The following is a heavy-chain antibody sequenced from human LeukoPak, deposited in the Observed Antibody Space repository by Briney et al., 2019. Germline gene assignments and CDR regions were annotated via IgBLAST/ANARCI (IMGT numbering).Heavy chain of an antibody. CDR3: ARTPTFVVVVAGAFDI. V-gene: IGHV3-30*02. J-gene: IGHJ3*02. CDR2: IRYDGSIK. CDR1: GFTFSRYG. Sequence: GGSLRLSCEVSGFTFSRYGMHWVRQAPGKGLEWVTFIRYDGSIKYYADSVKGRFTMSRDNSKNTLYLQMNSLRAEDTAVYYCARTPTFVVVVAGAFDIWGQGTMVTVSS. D-gene: IGHD2-15*01.